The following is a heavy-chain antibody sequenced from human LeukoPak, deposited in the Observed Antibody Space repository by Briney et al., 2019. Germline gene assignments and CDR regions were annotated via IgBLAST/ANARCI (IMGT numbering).Heavy chain of an antibody. CDR3: ARGPRTYYYDSSGYYYYY. J-gene: IGHJ4*02. CDR1: GGSFSGYY. V-gene: IGHV4-34*01. D-gene: IGHD3-22*01. CDR2: INHSGST. Sequence: PSETLSPTCAVYGGSFSGYYWSWIRQPPGKGLEWIGEINHSGSTNYNPSLKSRVTISVDTSKNQFSLKLSSVTAADTAVYYCARGPRTYYYDSSGYYYYYWGQGTLVTVSS.